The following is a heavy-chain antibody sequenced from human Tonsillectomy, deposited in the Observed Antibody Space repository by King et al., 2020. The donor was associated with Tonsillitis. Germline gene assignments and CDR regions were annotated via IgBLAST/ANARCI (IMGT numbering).Heavy chain of an antibody. D-gene: IGHD3-3*01. CDR1: GNRFTRYW. CDR3: ASSYSRPYFWGDALDL. V-gene: IGHV5-51*01. Sequence: VQLVESGAEMKKPGESLQISCRNSGNRFTRYWIGWVRQMAGKGLELMGIIYPDDSDTRYSPSFQGQVTISADKSIRTAYLQWTSLKASDTAIYFCASSYSRPYFWGDALDLWGQGTMVTVSS. CDR2: IYPDDSDT. J-gene: IGHJ3*01.